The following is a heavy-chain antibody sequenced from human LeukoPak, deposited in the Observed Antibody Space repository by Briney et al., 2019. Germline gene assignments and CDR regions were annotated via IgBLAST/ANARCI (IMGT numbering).Heavy chain of an antibody. J-gene: IGHJ4*02. Sequence: PGGSLRLSCAASGFTFSSYAMHWVRQAPGKGLEWVSGISGSGSSTYYADSVKGRFSISRDNSKNTLYLQMNSLRAEDTAEYYCAKTLEGGKGFWGQGTQVTVSS. CDR1: GFTFSSYA. CDR2: ISGSGSST. D-gene: IGHD1-1*01. CDR3: AKTLEGGKGF. V-gene: IGHV3-23*01.